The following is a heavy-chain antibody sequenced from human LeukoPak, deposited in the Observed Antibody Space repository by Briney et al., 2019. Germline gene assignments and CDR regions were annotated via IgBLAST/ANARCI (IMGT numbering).Heavy chain of an antibody. CDR2: IYYSGST. Sequence: PSETLSLTCTVSGGSISSYYWSWIRQPPGKGLEWIGYIYYSGSTNYNPSLKSRVTISVDTSKNQFSLNLSSVTAADTAVYYCAREADYGGNSEGFDYWGQGTLVTVSS. CDR1: GGSISSYY. CDR3: AREADYGGNSEGFDY. V-gene: IGHV4-59*01. J-gene: IGHJ4*02. D-gene: IGHD4-23*01.